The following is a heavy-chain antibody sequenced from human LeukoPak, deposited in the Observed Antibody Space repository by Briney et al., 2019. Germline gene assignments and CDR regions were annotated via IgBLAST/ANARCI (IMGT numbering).Heavy chain of an antibody. CDR1: GFTFSSYA. CDR3: AKDPGRTGTTYRFDY. J-gene: IGHJ4*02. D-gene: IGHD1-1*01. CDR2: ISGSGGST. Sequence: PGGSLRLSCAASGFTFSSYAMNWVRQAPGKGLEWVSSISGSGGSTYYADSVTGRFTTSRDNSKNTLYLQMISLRAEDTAVYYCAKDPGRTGTTYRFDYWGQGTLVTVSS. V-gene: IGHV3-23*01.